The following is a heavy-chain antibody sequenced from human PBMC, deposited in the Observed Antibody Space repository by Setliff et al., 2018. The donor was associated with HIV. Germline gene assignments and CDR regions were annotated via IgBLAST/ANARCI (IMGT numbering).Heavy chain of an antibody. V-gene: IGHV3-30*15. CDR1: GFIFSSYA. CDR2: MSYDGSNK. CDR3: ARDTGQLVYYFDS. D-gene: IGHD6-6*01. Sequence: PGGSLRLSCAASGFIFSSYAMHWVRQAPGKGLEWVAVMSYDGSNKYYADSVKGRFTISRDNLKKRVYLQMSSLRAEDTAVYFCARDTGQLVYYFDSWGQGTLVTVSS. J-gene: IGHJ4*02.